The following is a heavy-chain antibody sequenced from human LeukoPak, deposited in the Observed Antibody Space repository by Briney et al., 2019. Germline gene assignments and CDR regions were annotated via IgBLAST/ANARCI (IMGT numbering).Heavy chain of an antibody. Sequence: ASVKVSCKASGYTFTSYGISWVRQAPGQGLEWMGWISAYNGNTNYAQKLQGRVTMTTDTSTSTAYMELRSLRSDDPAVYYCARDDQWLAAYDAFDIWGQGTMVTVSS. CDR1: GYTFTSYG. J-gene: IGHJ3*02. CDR2: ISAYNGNT. CDR3: ARDDQWLAAYDAFDI. V-gene: IGHV1-18*01. D-gene: IGHD6-19*01.